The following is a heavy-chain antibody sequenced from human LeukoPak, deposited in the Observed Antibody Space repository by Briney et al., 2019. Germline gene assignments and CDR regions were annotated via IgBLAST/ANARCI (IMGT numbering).Heavy chain of an antibody. Sequence: GGSLRLSCAASEFTFSIYAMGWVRQAPGRGLEWVASITSTGESTWYAGSVKGRFTISRDNSKYTVYLQMNSLRAEDTAIYYCAKDRPNYFGTNGHYYRRDGDFWGQGTLVTVSS. CDR3: AKDRPNYFGTNGHYYRRDGDF. D-gene: IGHD3-22*01. CDR2: ITSTGEST. V-gene: IGHV3-23*01. CDR1: EFTFSIYA. J-gene: IGHJ4*02.